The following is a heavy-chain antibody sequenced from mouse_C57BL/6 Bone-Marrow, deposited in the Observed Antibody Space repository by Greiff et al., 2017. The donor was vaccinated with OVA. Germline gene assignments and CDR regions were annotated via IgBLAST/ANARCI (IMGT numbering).Heavy chain of an antibody. CDR1: GYTFTSYG. CDR2: IYPRSGNT. Sequence: QVHVKQSGAELARPGASVKLSCKASGYTFTSYGISWVKQRTGQGLEWIGEIYPRSGNTYYNEKFKGKATLTADKSSSTAYMELRSLTSEDSAVYFCARSKGYYWYVDVWGTGTTVTVSS. D-gene: IGHD2-2*01. V-gene: IGHV1-81*01. J-gene: IGHJ1*03. CDR3: ARSKGYYWYVDV.